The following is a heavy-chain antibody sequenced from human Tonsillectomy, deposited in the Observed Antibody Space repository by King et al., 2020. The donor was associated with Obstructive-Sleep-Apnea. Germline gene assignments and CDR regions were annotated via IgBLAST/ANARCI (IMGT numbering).Heavy chain of an antibody. D-gene: IGHD3-10*01. CDR2: LSYDGTNK. J-gene: IGHJ4*02. Sequence: VQLVESVGGVVQPGRSLRLSCAASGFGFNYYAMHWVRQAPGKGLEWVSFLSYDGTNKYYADSVKGRFTISRDNSKNTLYLQMYSLRPEDTAVYYCARGGYGSGSYWGQGTLVTVSS. CDR1: GFGFNYYA. CDR3: ARGGYGSGSY. V-gene: IGHV3-30*01.